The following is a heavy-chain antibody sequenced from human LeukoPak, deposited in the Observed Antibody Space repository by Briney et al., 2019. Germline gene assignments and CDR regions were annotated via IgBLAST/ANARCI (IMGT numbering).Heavy chain of an antibody. V-gene: IGHV4-59*01. CDR2: IYYSGST. CDR3: ARDNPVHY. Sequence: SETLSLTCTVSGGSISSYYWSWIRQPPGKGLEWIGYIYYSGSTNHNPSLKSRVTISVDTSKNQFSLKLSSVTAADTAVYYCARDNPVHYWGQGTLVTVSS. CDR1: GGSISSYY. J-gene: IGHJ4*02.